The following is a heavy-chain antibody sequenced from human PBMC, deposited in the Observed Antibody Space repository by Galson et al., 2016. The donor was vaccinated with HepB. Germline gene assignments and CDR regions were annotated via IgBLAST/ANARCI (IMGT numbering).Heavy chain of an antibody. D-gene: IGHD3-10*01. Sequence: LRLSCAASGFTFTKAWFTWVRQAPGKGLEWVGRIRPQRDGRTPDYAASVEGRFTISRDDPKNTVYLQMNSLKTEDTALYYCYGHLDYWGQGTLVTVSS. J-gene: IGHJ4*02. CDR3: YGHLDY. CDR1: GFTFTKAW. V-gene: IGHV3-15*01. CDR2: IRPQRDGRTP.